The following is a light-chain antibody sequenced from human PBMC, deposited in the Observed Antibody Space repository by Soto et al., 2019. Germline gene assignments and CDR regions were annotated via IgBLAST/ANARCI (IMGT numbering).Light chain of an antibody. CDR3: QQYNNWPLT. V-gene: IGKV3-20*01. J-gene: IGKJ4*01. Sequence: ESVLTQSPGTLSLSPGERATLSCRASQSVSSNYLAWYQQKPGQAPRLLIYGAYTRASGIPDRFSGSGSGTDFTLTISSLLSEDFAVYSCQQYNNWPLTFGGGTKVDIK. CDR2: GAY. CDR1: QSVSSNY.